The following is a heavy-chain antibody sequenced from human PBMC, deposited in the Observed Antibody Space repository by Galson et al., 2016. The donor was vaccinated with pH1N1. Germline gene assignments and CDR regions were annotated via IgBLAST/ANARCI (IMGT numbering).Heavy chain of an antibody. CDR3: ARVRYQLLPGHY. D-gene: IGHD2-2*01. CDR2: MNPNSGNT. V-gene: IGHV1-8*02. J-gene: IGHJ4*02. CDR1: GYTFTSYD. Sequence: SVKVSCKASGYTFTSYDINWVRQATGQGLEWMGWMNPNSGNTGYAQKFQGRVTMTRNTSTSTAYMELRSLRSDDTAVYYCARVRYQLLPGHYWGQGTLVTVSS.